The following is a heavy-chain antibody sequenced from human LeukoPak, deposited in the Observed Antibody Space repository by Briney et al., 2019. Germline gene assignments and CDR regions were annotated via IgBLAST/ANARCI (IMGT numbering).Heavy chain of an antibody. D-gene: IGHD2-2*01. Sequence: PSETLSLTCTVSGGSISSGSYYWSWTRQPAGKGLEWIGRMYSSGRTDYNPSLKSRVTISVDRSKNQFSLKLSSVTAADTAVYYCARHFNAAAATLAGSQLQPFDYWGQGTLVTVSS. CDR3: ARHFNAAAATLAGSQLQPFDY. J-gene: IGHJ4*02. CDR2: MYSSGRT. V-gene: IGHV4-61*02. CDR1: GGSISSGSYY.